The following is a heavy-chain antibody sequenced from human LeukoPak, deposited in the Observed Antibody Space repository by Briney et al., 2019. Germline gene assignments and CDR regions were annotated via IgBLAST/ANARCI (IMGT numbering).Heavy chain of an antibody. CDR2: INPNSGGT. CDR3: ARTGYSSGWYDY. D-gene: IGHD6-19*01. V-gene: IGHV1-2*02. Sequence: ASVKVSCKASGYTFTGYYMHWVRQAPGQGLEWMGWINPNSGGTNYAQKFQGRVTMTRDMSTSTVYTELSSLRSEDTAVYYCARTGYSSGWYDYWGQGTLVTVSS. J-gene: IGHJ4*02. CDR1: GYTFTGYY.